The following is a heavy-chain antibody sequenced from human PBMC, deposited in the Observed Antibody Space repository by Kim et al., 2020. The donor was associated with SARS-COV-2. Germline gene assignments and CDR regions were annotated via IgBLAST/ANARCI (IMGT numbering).Heavy chain of an antibody. V-gene: IGHV4-39*01. Sequence: SETLSLTCAVSGASIATTNNYWGWVRQPPGQGLEWVATIYHSGSTYFNPSLKSRLTISGDTSKNQVSLKMRSVTAADTALYFCARGVTRTLDAFDNW. D-gene: IGHD2-2*01. J-gene: IGHJ3*02. CDR3: ARGVTRTLDAFDN. CDR1: GASIATTNNY. CDR2: IYHSGST.